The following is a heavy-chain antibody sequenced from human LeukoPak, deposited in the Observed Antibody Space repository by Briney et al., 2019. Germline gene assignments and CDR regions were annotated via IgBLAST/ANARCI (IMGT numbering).Heavy chain of an antibody. Sequence: SETLSLTCTVSGGSISSGIYYWVWIRQTPGKGLEWIGTIYYSGATYYNPSLKSRVTISVDTSKNQFSLKVSSVIAADTALYYCARHIWQSTARPWFDPWGQGTLVTVSS. V-gene: IGHV4-39*01. J-gene: IGHJ5*02. D-gene: IGHD2-21*01. CDR3: ARHIWQSTARPWFDP. CDR2: IYYSGAT. CDR1: GGSISSGIYY.